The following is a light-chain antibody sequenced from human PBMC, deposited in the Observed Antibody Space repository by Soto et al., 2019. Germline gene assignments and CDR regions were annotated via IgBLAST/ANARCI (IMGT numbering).Light chain of an antibody. Sequence: QAVVTQPPSVSGPQGRRITISCTGSAPNIGAGYNVHWYQQLPASVPKVVIFENDKRPSGVPDRFSGSKSGTSASLVITGLQAEDEADYYCQSYDSTLGGFVLFGGGTKLTVL. V-gene: IGLV1-40*01. CDR3: QSYDSTLGGFVL. J-gene: IGLJ2*01. CDR1: APNIGAGYN. CDR2: END.